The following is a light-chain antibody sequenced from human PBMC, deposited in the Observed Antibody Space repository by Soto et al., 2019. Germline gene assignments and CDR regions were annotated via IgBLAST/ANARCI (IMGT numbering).Light chain of an antibody. J-gene: IGKJ5*01. CDR3: QQDGSSPIT. CDR1: QTVSSS. Sequence: EIVLTQSPGTLSLSPGERATLSCRASQTVSSSLAWYQQKPGQAPRLLISGASNRATDIPARFSGSGSGTDFTLTISRLEPEDFAVYYCQQDGSSPITFGQGTRLETK. CDR2: GAS. V-gene: IGKV3-20*01.